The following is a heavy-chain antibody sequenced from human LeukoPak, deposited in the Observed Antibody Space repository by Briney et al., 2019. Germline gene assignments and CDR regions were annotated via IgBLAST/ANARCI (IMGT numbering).Heavy chain of an antibody. CDR1: GLPFESYS. Sequence: GGSLRLSCAASGLPFESYSMTWVRQAPGKGLEWVSTISRTSNYIYTADSLKGRFTTSRDNAEKSLFLQLTNVKDDDTAVYYCVTKASVSGVKRYWGQGTLVTVSS. J-gene: IGHJ4*02. D-gene: IGHD3-10*01. CDR3: VTKASVSGVKRY. V-gene: IGHV3-21*01. CDR2: ISRTSNYI.